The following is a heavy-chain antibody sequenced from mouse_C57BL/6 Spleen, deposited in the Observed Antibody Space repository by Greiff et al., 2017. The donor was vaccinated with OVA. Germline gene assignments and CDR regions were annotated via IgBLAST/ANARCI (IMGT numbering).Heavy chain of an antibody. D-gene: IGHD2-3*01. CDR3: ARSDGYLYYYAMDY. Sequence: QVQLQQSGPELVKPGASVKISCKASGYAFSSSWMNWVKQRPGKGLEWIGRIYPGDGDTNYNGKFKGKATLTADKSSSTAYMQLSSLTSEDSAVYFCARSDGYLYYYAMDYWGQGTSVTVSS. J-gene: IGHJ4*01. CDR2: IYPGDGDT. CDR1: GYAFSSSW. V-gene: IGHV1-82*01.